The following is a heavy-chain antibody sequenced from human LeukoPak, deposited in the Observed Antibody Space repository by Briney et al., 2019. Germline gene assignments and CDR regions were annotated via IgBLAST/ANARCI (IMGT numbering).Heavy chain of an antibody. CDR2: INAGNGNT. D-gene: IGHD2-2*01. CDR1: GYTFTSYA. CDR3: ARTLELRTVVPAALDY. V-gene: IGHV1-3*01. J-gene: IGHJ4*02. Sequence: ASVKVSCKASGYTFTSYAMHWVRQAPGQRLEWMGWINAGNGNTKYSQKFQGRVTITRDTSASTAYMELSSLRSEDTAVYYCARTLELRTVVPAALDYWGQGTLVIVSS.